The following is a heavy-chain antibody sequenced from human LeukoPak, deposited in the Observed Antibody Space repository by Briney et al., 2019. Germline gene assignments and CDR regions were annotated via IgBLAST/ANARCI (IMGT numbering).Heavy chain of an antibody. CDR2: IYYSGST. CDR1: GGSISSYY. J-gene: IGHJ4*02. CDR3: AREGGDYNFDY. D-gene: IGHD4-17*01. V-gene: IGHV4-59*01. Sequence: SETLSLTCTVSGGSISSYYWSWPRQPPGKGLEWIGYIYYSGSTNYNPSLKSRVTISVDTSKNQFSLKLSSVTAADTAVYYCAREGGDYNFDYWGQGTLVTVSS.